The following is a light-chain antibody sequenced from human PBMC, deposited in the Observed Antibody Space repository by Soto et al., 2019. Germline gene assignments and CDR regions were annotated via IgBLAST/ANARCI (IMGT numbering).Light chain of an antibody. CDR3: QQYNDWWT. CDR1: QSVGSN. V-gene: IGKV3-15*01. J-gene: IGKJ1*01. Sequence: EIVMTQSPATLSVSPGERATLSCRASQSVGSNLAWYQQKPGQAPRLLMYGASTRATGIPARFSGSGSGAEFTLTISSLQSEDSAVYYCQQYNDWWTFGQGTKVEIK. CDR2: GAS.